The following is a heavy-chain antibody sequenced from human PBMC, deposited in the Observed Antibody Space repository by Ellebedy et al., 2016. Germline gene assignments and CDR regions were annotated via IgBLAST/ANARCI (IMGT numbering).Heavy chain of an antibody. J-gene: IGHJ6*03. CDR1: GGTFSSYA. CDR2: IIPIFGTA. V-gene: IGHV1-69*13. Sequence: SVKVSXXASGGTFSSYAISWVRQAPGQGLEWMGGIIPIFGTANYVQKFQGRVTITADESTSTAYMELSSLRSEDTAVYYCAREVLPAGTSHYYYYYYLDVWGKGTTVTVSS. D-gene: IGHD6-13*01. CDR3: AREVLPAGTSHYYYYYYLDV.